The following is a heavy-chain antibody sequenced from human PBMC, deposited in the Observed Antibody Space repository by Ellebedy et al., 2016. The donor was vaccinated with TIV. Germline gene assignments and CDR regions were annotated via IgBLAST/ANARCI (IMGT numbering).Heavy chain of an antibody. Sequence: PGGSLRLSCTASGFTFRGYPRSWFRQTPGKGLEWVAYIRNKDYGATTEYAASVKARFSISRDDSTGRAYLQMNTLNPDDTAVYYCTRAVRISGEAFDIWGQGTVVTVSS. D-gene: IGHD3-10*01. CDR3: TRAVRISGEAFDI. CDR1: GFTFRGYP. J-gene: IGHJ3*02. V-gene: IGHV3-49*03. CDR2: IRNKDYGATT.